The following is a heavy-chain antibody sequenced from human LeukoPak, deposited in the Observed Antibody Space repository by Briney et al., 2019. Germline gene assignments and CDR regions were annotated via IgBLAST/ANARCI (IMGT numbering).Heavy chain of an antibody. CDR2: IYYSGST. D-gene: IGHD3-10*01. CDR1: GGSISSYY. V-gene: IGHV4-59*01. J-gene: IGHJ5*02. CDR3: GRNYGSGRGEWLDP. Sequence: PSETLSLTCTVSGGSISSYYWSWIRQPPGKGLEWIWYIYYSGSTNYNPSLKSRVTISVDTSKNQFSLKLSSVTAADTDVYYCGRNYGSGRGEWLDPWGQGTLVSVSS.